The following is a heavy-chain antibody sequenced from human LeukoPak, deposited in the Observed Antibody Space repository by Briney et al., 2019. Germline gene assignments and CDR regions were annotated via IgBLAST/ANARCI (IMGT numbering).Heavy chain of an antibody. CDR3: ARGPLAAAFRAKYFQH. Sequence: PSETLSLTCAVYGGSFSGYYWSWIRQPPGKGLEWIGEINHSGSTNYNPSLKSRVTISVDTSKNQFSLKPSSVTAADTAVYYCARGPLAAAFRAKYFQHWGQGTLVTVSS. CDR2: INHSGST. CDR1: GGSFSGYY. D-gene: IGHD6-13*01. V-gene: IGHV4-34*01. J-gene: IGHJ1*01.